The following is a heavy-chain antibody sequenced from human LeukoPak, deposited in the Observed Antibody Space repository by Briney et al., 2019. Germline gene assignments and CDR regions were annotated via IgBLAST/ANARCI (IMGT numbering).Heavy chain of an antibody. CDR2: ISSGGSTI. V-gene: IGHV3-11*01. CDR3: AKFDSSGWYFDL. Sequence: GGSLRLSCAASGFTFSDHYMTWIRQAPGEGLEWVSYISSGGSTIYYADSVKGRFTISRDNAKNSLYLQMNSLRAEDTAVYYCAKFDSSGWYFDLWGRGTLVTVSS. J-gene: IGHJ2*01. D-gene: IGHD6-19*01. CDR1: GFTFSDHY.